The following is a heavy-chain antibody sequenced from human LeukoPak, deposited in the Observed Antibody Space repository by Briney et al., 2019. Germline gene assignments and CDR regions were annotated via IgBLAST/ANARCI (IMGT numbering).Heavy chain of an antibody. CDR2: INHSGST. D-gene: IGHD3-22*01. V-gene: IGHV4-34*01. CDR3: ARGMRKYYDSSGYYPRYFQH. Sequence: SETLSLTCAVYGGSFSGYYWSWIRQPPGKGLEWIGEINHSGSTNYNPSLKSRVTISVDTSKNQFSLKLSSVTAADTAVYYCARGMRKYYDSSGYYPRYFQHWGQGTLVTVSS. CDR1: GGSFSGYY. J-gene: IGHJ1*01.